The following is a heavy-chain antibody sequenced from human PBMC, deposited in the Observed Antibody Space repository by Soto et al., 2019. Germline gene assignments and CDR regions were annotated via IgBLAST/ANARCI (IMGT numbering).Heavy chain of an antibody. J-gene: IGHJ6*02. CDR3: ARADIVVVVAATPNYYYYGMDV. V-gene: IGHV1-69*13. CDR1: GGTFSSYA. Sequence: ASVKVSCKASGGTFSSYAISWVRQAPGQGLEWMGGIIPIFGTANYAQKFQGRVTITADESTSTAYMELSSLRSEDTAVYYCARADIVVVVAATPNYYYYGMDVWGQGTTVTVSS. D-gene: IGHD2-15*01. CDR2: IIPIFGTA.